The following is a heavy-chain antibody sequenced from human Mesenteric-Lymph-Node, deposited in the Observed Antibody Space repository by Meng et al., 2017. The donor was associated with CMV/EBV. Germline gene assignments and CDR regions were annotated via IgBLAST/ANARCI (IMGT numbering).Heavy chain of an antibody. V-gene: IGHV3-11*06. CDR3: ARDRIPLLPFDY. D-gene: IGHD1-26*01. CDR2: ITSSSSYM. CDR1: GFTFSDYY. J-gene: IGHJ4*02. Sequence: GESLKISCAASGFTFSDYYMSWIRQAPGKGLEWVSSITSSSSYMHYADSVKGRLTISRDNARNSLYLQMNSLRAEDTAVYYCARDRIPLLPFDYWGQGTLVTVSS.